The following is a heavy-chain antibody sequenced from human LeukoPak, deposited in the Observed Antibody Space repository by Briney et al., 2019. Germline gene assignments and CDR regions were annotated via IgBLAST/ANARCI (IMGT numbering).Heavy chain of an antibody. J-gene: IGHJ3*02. CDR3: ARLTGDIGDAFDI. V-gene: IGHV4-61*02. Sequence: SQTLSLTCTVSGGSISSGSYYWSWIRQPAGKGLEWIGRIYTSGSTNYNPSLKSRVTISVDTSKNQFSLKLSSVTAADTAVYYCARLTGDIGDAFDIWGQGTMVTVSS. D-gene: IGHD7-27*01. CDR1: GGSISSGSYY. CDR2: IYTSGST.